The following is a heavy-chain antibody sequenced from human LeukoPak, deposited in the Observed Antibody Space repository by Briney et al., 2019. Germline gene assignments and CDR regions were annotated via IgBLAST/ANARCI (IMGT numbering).Heavy chain of an antibody. CDR2: ISVYNGNT. CDR3: ARDIHDILTGYPANPFDV. Sequence: GASVKVSCKASGYTFINYGISWVRQAPGQGLEWMGWISVYNGNTSYAQKLQDRVTMTTDTSTSTAYMELRSLRSDDTAVYYCARDIHDILTGYPANPFDVWGHGTMVTVSS. V-gene: IGHV1-18*01. D-gene: IGHD3-9*01. J-gene: IGHJ3*01. CDR1: GYTFINYG.